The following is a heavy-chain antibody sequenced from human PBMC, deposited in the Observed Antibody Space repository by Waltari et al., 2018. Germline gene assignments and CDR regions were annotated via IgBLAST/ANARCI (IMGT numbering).Heavy chain of an antibody. Sequence: QLQLQESGPGLVKPSETLSLTCTVSGGSISSSSYYWGWIRQPPGKGLEWIGSIYYSGRTYYTTSLKSRVNISVDTSKNQFSLKLSSVTAAETAVYYCARVSSATYCSSTSCYKDYYYMDVWGKGTTVTISS. CDR1: GGSISSSSYY. D-gene: IGHD2-2*02. V-gene: IGHV4-39*07. J-gene: IGHJ6*03. CDR2: IYYSGRT. CDR3: ARVSSATYCSSTSCYKDYYYMDV.